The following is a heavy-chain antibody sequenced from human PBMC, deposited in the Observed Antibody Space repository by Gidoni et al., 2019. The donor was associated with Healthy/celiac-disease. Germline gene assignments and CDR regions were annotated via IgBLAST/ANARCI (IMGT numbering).Heavy chain of an antibody. CDR3: AKEGWFDP. Sequence: QVQLVESGGGVVQPGGSLSLSCAASGFTFSSYGMHWVRQAPGKGLEWVAFIRYDGSNKYYADAVKGRFTISRDNSKNTLYLQMNSLRAEDTAVYYCAKEGWFDPWGQGTLVTVSS. V-gene: IGHV3-30*02. J-gene: IGHJ5*02. CDR1: GFTFSSYG. CDR2: IRYDGSNK.